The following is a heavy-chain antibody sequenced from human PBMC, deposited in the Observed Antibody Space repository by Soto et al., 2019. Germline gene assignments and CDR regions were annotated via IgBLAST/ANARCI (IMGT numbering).Heavy chain of an antibody. CDR3: ARDSRSNSRGYCSFEYCHYGLVV. Sequence: QVQLQESGPGLVKPSQTLSLTCTVSGGSISSGGYYWSWIRQPPGKGLEWIGSIYYSGSTYYNPSLKGRGTTPLDTSENHLSLKLSSVTVADTGVYLWARDSRSNSRGYCSFEYCHYGLVVWGQGTTVTVSS. D-gene: IGHD3-22*01. CDR2: IYYSGST. CDR1: GGSISSGGYY. V-gene: IGHV4-31*03. J-gene: IGHJ6*02.